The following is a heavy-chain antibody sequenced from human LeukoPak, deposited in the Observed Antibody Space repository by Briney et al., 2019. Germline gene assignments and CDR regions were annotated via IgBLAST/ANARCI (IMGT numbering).Heavy chain of an antibody. CDR1: GGTFSSYA. J-gene: IGHJ6*03. CDR2: IVPIFGTA. V-gene: IGHV1-69*13. Sequence: GASVKVSCKASGGTFSSYAISWVRQAPGQGLEWMGGIVPIFGTANYAQKFQGRVTITADESTSTAYMELSGLRSEDTAVYYCARGCSGGSCYSFIDYYYYMDVWGKGTTVTVSS. CDR3: ARGCSGGSCYSFIDYYYYMDV. D-gene: IGHD2-15*01.